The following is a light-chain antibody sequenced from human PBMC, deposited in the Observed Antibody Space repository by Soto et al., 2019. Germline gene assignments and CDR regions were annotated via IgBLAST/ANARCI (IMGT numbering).Light chain of an antibody. CDR3: QQYGSSRT. CDR2: AAS. Sequence: ELVLTQSPGTLSLSPGDSATLSCRASQSFNSIYLAWYQQKPGQAPRLLIYAASSRATGIQDRFSGSGSGTDFPLTISRLEPEDFAVYYCQQYGSSRTFGQGTKVDIK. V-gene: IGKV3-20*01. J-gene: IGKJ1*01. CDR1: QSFNSIY.